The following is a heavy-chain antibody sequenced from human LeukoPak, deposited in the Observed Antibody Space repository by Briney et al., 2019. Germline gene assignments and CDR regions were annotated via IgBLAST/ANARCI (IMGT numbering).Heavy chain of an antibody. CDR2: VYHSGST. CDR1: GFSFSSAYY. J-gene: IGHJ5*02. Sequence: SETLSLTCTVSGFSFSSAYYWGWIRQPPGKGLEWIGNVYHSGSTYFNPSLKSRVTISVDTSQNQFSLKLSSVTAADTAVYYCARRRSIAVAGTNWFDPWGQGTQVTVSS. CDR3: ARRRSIAVAGTNWFDP. V-gene: IGHV4-38-2*02. D-gene: IGHD6-19*01.